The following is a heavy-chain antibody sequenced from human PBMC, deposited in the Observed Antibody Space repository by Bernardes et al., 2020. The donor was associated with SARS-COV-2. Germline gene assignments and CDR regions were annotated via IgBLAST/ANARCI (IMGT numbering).Heavy chain of an antibody. CDR1: GFTLSTYA. CDR2: ISYDGSNK. Sequence: GGSLRLSCAASGFTLSTYAMHWVRQAPGKGLEWVALISYDGSNKYHADSVKGRFTISRDNSKNTLYLQMNSLRAEDTAVYYCALTTYYYDSSGYFYWGQGTLVTVSS. CDR3: ALTTYYYDSSGYFY. V-gene: IGHV3-30-3*01. J-gene: IGHJ4*02. D-gene: IGHD3-22*01.